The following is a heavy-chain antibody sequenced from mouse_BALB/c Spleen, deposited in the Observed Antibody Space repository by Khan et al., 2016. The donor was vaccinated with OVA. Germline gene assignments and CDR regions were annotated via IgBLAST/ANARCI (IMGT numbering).Heavy chain of an antibody. CDR2: IYPGSGSI. CDR3: ARRDYGSSYPGFVY. J-gene: IGHJ3*01. V-gene: IGHV1-77*01. CDR1: GYSFTDYI. Sequence: QVQLQQSGPELVKPGASVKMSCKASGYSFTDYIISWVKQRTGQGLQWIGEIYPGSGSIYSNEKFKGKATLTADKSSNTAYMHLSSLTSVDSAVYFCARRDYGSSYPGFVYWGQGTLVTVPA. D-gene: IGHD1-1*01.